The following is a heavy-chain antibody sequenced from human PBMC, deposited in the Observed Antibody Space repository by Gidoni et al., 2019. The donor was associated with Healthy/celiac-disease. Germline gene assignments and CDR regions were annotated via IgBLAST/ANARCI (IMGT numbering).Heavy chain of an antibody. Sequence: EVQLVESGGGLVKPGGSLRLSCAASGFTFSSYSMNWVRQAPGKGLEWVSSISSSSSYIYYADSVKGRFTISRDNAKNSLYLQMNSLRAEDTAVYYCAREVTTVTTSYFDYWGQGTLVTVSS. D-gene: IGHD4-17*01. CDR3: AREVTTVTTSYFDY. CDR2: ISSSSSYI. CDR1: GFTFSSYS. J-gene: IGHJ4*02. V-gene: IGHV3-21*01.